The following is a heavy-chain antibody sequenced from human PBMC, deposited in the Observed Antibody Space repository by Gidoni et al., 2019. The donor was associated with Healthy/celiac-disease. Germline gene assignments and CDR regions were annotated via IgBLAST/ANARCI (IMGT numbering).Heavy chain of an antibody. J-gene: IGHJ6*02. D-gene: IGHD4-4*01. V-gene: IGHV1-8*01. CDR1: GYTLTSYD. CDR2: MNPNSGNT. CDR3: ARGTTTVGGYYYYGMDV. Sequence: QVQLVQSAAEVTKPGASVTVYCKATGYTLTSYDINWLRQSTGQGLEWMGWMNPNSGNTGYAQKFQGRVTMTRNTSISTAYMELSSLRSEDTAVYYCARGTTTVGGYYYYGMDVWGQGTTVTVSS.